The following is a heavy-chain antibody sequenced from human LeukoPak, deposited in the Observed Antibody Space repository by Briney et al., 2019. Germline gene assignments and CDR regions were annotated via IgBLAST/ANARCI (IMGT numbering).Heavy chain of an antibody. CDR3: ARITYDFWSGYYMPDDP. Sequence: GASVKVSCKASGYTFTSYGISWVRQAPGQGLEWMGWISIYNGNTDYAQKLRGRVTMTTDTSTSTAYLELRGLRSDDTAVYYCARITYDFWSGYYMPDDPSGQGTLVTVSS. D-gene: IGHD3-3*01. V-gene: IGHV1-18*01. CDR1: GYTFTSYG. J-gene: IGHJ5*02. CDR2: ISIYNGNT.